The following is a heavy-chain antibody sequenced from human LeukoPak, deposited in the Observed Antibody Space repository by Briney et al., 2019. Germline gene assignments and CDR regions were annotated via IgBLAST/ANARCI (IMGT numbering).Heavy chain of an antibody. CDR3: ARVKAVAGTLPHLLDY. CDR1: GGSFSGYY. Sequence: SETLSLTCAVYGGSFSGYYWSWIRQPPGKGLEWIGEINHRGSTSYNPSLKCRLTISKDKSKNQFSLKLTSVTVADTAVYFCARVKAVAGTLPHLLDYWGQGTLVTVSS. D-gene: IGHD6-19*01. V-gene: IGHV4-34*01. J-gene: IGHJ4*02. CDR2: INHRGST.